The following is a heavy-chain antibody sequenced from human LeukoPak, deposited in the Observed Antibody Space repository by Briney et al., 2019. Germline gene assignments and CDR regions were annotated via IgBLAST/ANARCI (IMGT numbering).Heavy chain of an antibody. CDR3: ARAVRGVITSYDYYYYMDV. V-gene: IGHV3-43D*03. D-gene: IGHD3-10*01. J-gene: IGHJ6*03. CDR1: GFTFDDYA. Sequence: GGSLRLSCAASGFTFDDYAMHWVRQAPGKGLEWVSLISWDGGSTYYADSVKGRFTISRDNSKNSLYLQMNSLRAEDTAVYYCARAVRGVITSYDYYYYMDVWGKGTTVTVSS. CDR2: ISWDGGST.